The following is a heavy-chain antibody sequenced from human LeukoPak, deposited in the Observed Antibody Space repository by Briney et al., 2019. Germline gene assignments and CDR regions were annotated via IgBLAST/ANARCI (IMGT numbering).Heavy chain of an antibody. Sequence: SVKVSCKVSGYTLTELSMHWVRQAPGQGLEWMGGIIPIFGTANYAQKFQGRVTITADESTSTAYMELSSLRSEDTAVYYCARGPPGMATFDYWGQGTLVTVSS. CDR1: GYTLTELS. J-gene: IGHJ4*02. V-gene: IGHV1-69*13. D-gene: IGHD5-24*01. CDR2: IIPIFGTA. CDR3: ARGPPGMATFDY.